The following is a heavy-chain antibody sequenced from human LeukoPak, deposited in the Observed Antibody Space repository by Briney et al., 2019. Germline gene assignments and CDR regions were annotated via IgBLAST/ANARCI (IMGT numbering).Heavy chain of an antibody. D-gene: IGHD4-17*01. CDR2: ISGTGGST. CDR1: GFTFSSYA. CDR3: AKKVDGDPFYFDY. V-gene: IGHV3-23*01. J-gene: IGHJ4*02. Sequence: GGSLRLSCAASGFTFSSYAISWVRQTPGKGLEWVSVISGTGGSTYYADSVKGRFTISRDNSKNTLYLQMNSLRAEDTAVYYCAKKVDGDPFYFDYWGQGTLVTVSS.